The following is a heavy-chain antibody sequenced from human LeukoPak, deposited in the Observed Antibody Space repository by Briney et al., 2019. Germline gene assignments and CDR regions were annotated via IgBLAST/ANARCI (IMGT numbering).Heavy chain of an antibody. V-gene: IGHV1-46*01. D-gene: IGHD3-22*01. J-gene: IGHJ3*02. Sequence: ASVKLSCKASGYTFTSYYMHWVRQAPGQGLEWMGIINPSGGSTSYAQKFQGRVTMTRDTSTSTVYMELSSLRSEDTAVYYCARDVSYDSSGLDAFDIWGQGTMVTVSS. CDR3: ARDVSYDSSGLDAFDI. CDR2: INPSGGST. CDR1: GYTFTSYY.